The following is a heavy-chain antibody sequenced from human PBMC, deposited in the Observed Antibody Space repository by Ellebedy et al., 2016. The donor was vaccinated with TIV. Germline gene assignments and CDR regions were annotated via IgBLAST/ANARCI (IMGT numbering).Heavy chain of an antibody. J-gene: IGHJ4*02. CDR2: VSGGGSNI. V-gene: IGHV3-48*02. CDR1: GFPFSDYS. CDR3: ARDFRWAFDH. D-gene: IGHD4-23*01. Sequence: GESLKISCAASGFPFSDYSMNWVRQAPGKGMEWVSYVSGGGSNIKYADSVKGRFTISRDSAKNSLYLQVNSLRDEDTAVYYCARDFRWAFDHWGQGALVTVSS.